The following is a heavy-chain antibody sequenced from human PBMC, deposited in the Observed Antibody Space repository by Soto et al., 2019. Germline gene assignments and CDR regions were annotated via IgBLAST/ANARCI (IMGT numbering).Heavy chain of an antibody. CDR3: AGAYGSGSYPDY. CDR2: INPSGGST. J-gene: IGHJ4*02. D-gene: IGHD3-10*01. CDR1: GYTFTSYY. V-gene: IGHV1-46*01. Sequence: ASVKVSCKSSGYTFTSYYMHWVRQAPGQGLEWMGIINPSGGSTSYAQKFQGRVTMTRDTSTSTVYMELSSLRSEDTAVYYCAGAYGSGSYPDYWGQGTLVTVSS.